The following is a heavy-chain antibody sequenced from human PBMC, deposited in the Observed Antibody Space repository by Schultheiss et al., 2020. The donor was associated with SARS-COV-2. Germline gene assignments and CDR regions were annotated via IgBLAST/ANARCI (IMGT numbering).Heavy chain of an antibody. CDR3: AKEGVVPAAIGFDP. CDR2: ISGSGGST. Sequence: GGSLRLSCAASGFTFSSYDMHWVRQATGKGLEWVSAISGSGGSTYYADSVKGRFTISRDNSKNTLYLQMNSLRAEDTAVYYCAKEGVVPAAIGFDPWGQGTLVTVSS. V-gene: IGHV3-23*01. D-gene: IGHD2-2*01. J-gene: IGHJ5*02. CDR1: GFTFSSYD.